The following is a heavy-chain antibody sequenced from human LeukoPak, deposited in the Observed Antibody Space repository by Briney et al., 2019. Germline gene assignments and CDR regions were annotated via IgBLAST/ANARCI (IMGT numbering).Heavy chain of an antibody. V-gene: IGHV1-46*01. Sequence: ASVKVSCKASGCTFTSYYMHWVRQAPGQGLEWMGIINPSGGSTSYAQKFQGRVTMTRDTSTGTVYMELSSLRSEDTAVYYCARVPVAVAGTPSDAFDIWGQGTMVTVSS. CDR1: GCTFTSYY. CDR3: ARVPVAVAGTPSDAFDI. J-gene: IGHJ3*02. CDR2: INPSGGST. D-gene: IGHD6-19*01.